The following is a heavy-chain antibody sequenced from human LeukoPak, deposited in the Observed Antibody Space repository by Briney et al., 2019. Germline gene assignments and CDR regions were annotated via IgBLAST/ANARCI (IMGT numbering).Heavy chain of an antibody. V-gene: IGHV4-4*09. CDR1: GGSISSYY. CDR3: ARRRTSFDY. D-gene: IGHD1-14*01. J-gene: IGHJ4*02. CDR2: IYTSGST. Sequence: SETLSLTCTVSGGSISSYYWSWIRQPPGKGLEWIGNIYTSGSTNYNPSLKSRVTISVDTSKNQFSLKLSSVTAADTAVYYCARRRTSFDYWGQGTLVTVSS.